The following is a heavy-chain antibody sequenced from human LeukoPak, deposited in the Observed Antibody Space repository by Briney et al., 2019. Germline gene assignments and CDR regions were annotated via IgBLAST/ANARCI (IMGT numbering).Heavy chain of an antibody. Sequence: SETLSLTCTVSGGSISSYYWSWIRQPPGKGLEWIGYIYYRGSTNYNPSLKSRVTISVDTSKNQFSLKLSSVAAADTAVYYCARASGYCSGGSCYYESYYYYYYMDVWGKGTTVTVSS. D-gene: IGHD2-15*01. V-gene: IGHV4-59*01. J-gene: IGHJ6*03. CDR1: GGSISSYY. CDR3: ARASGYCSGGSCYYESYYYYYYMDV. CDR2: IYYRGST.